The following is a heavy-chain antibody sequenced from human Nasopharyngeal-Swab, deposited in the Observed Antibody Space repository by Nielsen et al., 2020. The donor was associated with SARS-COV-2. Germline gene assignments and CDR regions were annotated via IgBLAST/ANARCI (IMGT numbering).Heavy chain of an antibody. Sequence: GESLKISCAASGFTVSSNYMSWVRQAPGKGLEWVGFIRSKAYGGTTEYAASVKGRFTISRDDSKSIAYLQMNSLKTEDTAVYYCTRDIRVRGVPSDYYYGMDVWGQGTTVTVSS. V-gene: IGHV3-49*04. D-gene: IGHD3-10*01. J-gene: IGHJ6*02. CDR3: TRDIRVRGVPSDYYYGMDV. CDR1: GFTVSSNY. CDR2: IRSKAYGGTT.